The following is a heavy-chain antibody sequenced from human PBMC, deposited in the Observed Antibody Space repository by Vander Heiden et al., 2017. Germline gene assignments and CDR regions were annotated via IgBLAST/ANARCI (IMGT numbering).Heavy chain of an antibody. CDR2: IRTKAYGEAI. CDR3: SREALGYCGGDCWPLG. D-gene: IGHD2-21*02. J-gene: IGHJ6*03. V-gene: IGHV3-49*05. Sequence: VQLVESGGAWVKPGRSMTLPCTASGFTFGDYAMSWLRPAPGKGLEWVAVIRTKAYGEAIEFAASVKDRFTLARDDSRSITYQQMNSLKTEDTAVEVCSREALGYCGGDCWPLGWGNRSTVP. CDR1: GFTFGDYA.